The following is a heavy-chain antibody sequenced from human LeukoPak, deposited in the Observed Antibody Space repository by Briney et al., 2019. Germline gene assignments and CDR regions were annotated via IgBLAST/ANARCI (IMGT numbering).Heavy chain of an antibody. CDR1: GYTFTGYY. V-gene: IGHV1-2*02. CDR3: ARVQYQLLFEGNWFDP. D-gene: IGHD2-2*01. CDR2: INPNSGDT. J-gene: IGHJ5*02. Sequence: ASVKVSCKASGYTFTGYYIHWVRQAPGQGLEWMGWINPNSGDTHYAQKFQGRATMTRDTSITTAYMDLSSLISDDTAVYYCARVQYQLLFEGNWFDPWGQGTLVTVSS.